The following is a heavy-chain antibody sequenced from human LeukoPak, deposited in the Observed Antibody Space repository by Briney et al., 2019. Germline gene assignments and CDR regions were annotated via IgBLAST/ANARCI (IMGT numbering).Heavy chain of an antibody. V-gene: IGHV3-30-3*01. CDR3: AILNPPNDY. CDR1: GFTFSSYA. Sequence: GGSLRLSCAASGFTFSSYAMHWVRQAPGKGLEWVAVISYDGSNKYYADSVKGRFTISRDNSKNTLYLQMNSLRAEDTAVYYCAILNPPNDYWGQGTLVTVSS. CDR2: ISYDGSNK. J-gene: IGHJ4*02.